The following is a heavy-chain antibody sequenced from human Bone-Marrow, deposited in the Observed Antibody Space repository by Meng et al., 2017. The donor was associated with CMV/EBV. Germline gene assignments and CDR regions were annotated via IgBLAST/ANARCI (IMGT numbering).Heavy chain of an antibody. J-gene: IGHJ4*02. Sequence: SETLSLTCTVSGGSISSYYWSWIRRPPGKGLEWIGEINHGGSTDYNSSLKGRVVISIDRSKNQFSLNLSTVTAADTAEYFCARGRYTYFDYWGQGTRVTVSS. V-gene: IGHV4-34*01. D-gene: IGHD2-2*02. CDR1: GGSISSYY. CDR3: ARGRYTYFDY. CDR2: INHGGST.